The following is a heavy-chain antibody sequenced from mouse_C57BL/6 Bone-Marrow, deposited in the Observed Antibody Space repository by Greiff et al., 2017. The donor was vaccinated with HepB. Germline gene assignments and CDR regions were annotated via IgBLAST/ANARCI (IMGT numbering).Heavy chain of an antibody. J-gene: IGHJ3*01. V-gene: IGHV1-19*01. D-gene: IGHD2-1*01. CDR2: INPYNGGT. CDR1: GYTFTDYY. CDR3: ARSIYYGFAWFAY. Sequence: VQLQQSGPVLVKPGASVKMSCKASGYTFTDYYMNWVKQSHGKSLEWIGVINPYNGGTSYNQKFKGKATLTVDKSSSTAYMQLSSLTSEDSAVYYCARSIYYGFAWFAYWGQGTLVTVSA.